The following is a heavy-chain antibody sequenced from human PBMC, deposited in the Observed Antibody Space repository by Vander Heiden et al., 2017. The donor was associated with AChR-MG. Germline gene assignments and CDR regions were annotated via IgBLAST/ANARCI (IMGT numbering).Heavy chain of an antibody. Sequence: QVQLVQSGAEVKKPGVSVKVSCKASGYTFTSYGISWVRQAPGQGLEWMGWISAYNGNTNYAQKPKGRVTMTTYTSTSTAYMELRSLRSDDTSVYYCARDVTPYCSSTSCYYFDYWGQGTLVTVSS. CDR1: GYTFTSYG. D-gene: IGHD2-2*01. J-gene: IGHJ4*02. CDR2: ISAYNGNT. V-gene: IGHV1-18*01. CDR3: ARDVTPYCSSTSCYYFDY.